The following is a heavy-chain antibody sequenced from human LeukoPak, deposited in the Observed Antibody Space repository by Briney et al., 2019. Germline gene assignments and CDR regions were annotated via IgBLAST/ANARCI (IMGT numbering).Heavy chain of an antibody. J-gene: IGHJ3*02. V-gene: IGHV4-4*02. CDR1: GGSISSSNW. Sequence: SGTLSLTCAVPGGSISSSNWWSWVRQPPGKGLEWIGEIYHSGSTNYNPSLKGRVTISVDKSKNQFSLKLSSVTAADTAVYYCAREKYSGTLGLYAAFDIWGQGTMVTVSS. D-gene: IGHD1-26*01. CDR3: AREKYSGTLGLYAAFDI. CDR2: IYHSGST.